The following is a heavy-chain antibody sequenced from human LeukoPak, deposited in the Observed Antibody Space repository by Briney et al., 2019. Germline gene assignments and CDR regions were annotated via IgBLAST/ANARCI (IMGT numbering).Heavy chain of an antibody. CDR2: IHYTGST. Sequence: PSETLSLTCTVSGGSMSGYYWTRIRQPPGKGLEWIAYIHYTGSTNYNPSLKSRVTISVDTSKNQFSLRLTSVTAADTAVYYCARLRGNYFPDYWGQGTLVTVSS. CDR3: ARLRGNYFPDY. V-gene: IGHV4-59*01. D-gene: IGHD4-11*01. J-gene: IGHJ4*02. CDR1: GGSMSGYY.